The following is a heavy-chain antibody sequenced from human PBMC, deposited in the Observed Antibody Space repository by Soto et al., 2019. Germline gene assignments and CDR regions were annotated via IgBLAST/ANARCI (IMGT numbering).Heavy chain of an antibody. V-gene: IGHV4-61*01. J-gene: IGHJ4*02. CDR1: GGSVSSATYY. CDR2: TYYNGKT. D-gene: IGHD3-16*01. Sequence: QVQLQESGPGLVKPSETLSLTCTVSGGSVSSATYYWNWIRQPPGKGLEWIGFTYYNGKTNYNPSHKIRVAPSVDTSKNQFSLKLSSVTAADTAVYYCARAFWGEVGPSFDYWGQGTLVTVSS. CDR3: ARAFWGEVGPSFDY.